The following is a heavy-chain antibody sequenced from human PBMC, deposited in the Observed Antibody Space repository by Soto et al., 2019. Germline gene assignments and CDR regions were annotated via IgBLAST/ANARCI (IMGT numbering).Heavy chain of an antibody. V-gene: IGHV1-18*04. Sequence: GASVKVSCKASGYTFTYSYLHWVRQAPGQGLEWMGWIRAYNGNTNYAQKLQGRVTMTTDTSTSTAYMELRSLRSDDTAVYYCAGHGDYHHAFDYWGQGTLVTVS. CDR1: GYTFTYSY. CDR2: IRAYNGNT. CDR3: AGHGDYHHAFDY. D-gene: IGHD4-17*01. J-gene: IGHJ4*02.